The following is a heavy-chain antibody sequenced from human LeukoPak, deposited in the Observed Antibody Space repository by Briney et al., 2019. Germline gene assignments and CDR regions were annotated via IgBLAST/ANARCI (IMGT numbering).Heavy chain of an antibody. Sequence: SETLSLTCTASGGSINSGSYYWSWIRQPAGKGLEWIGRIYISGGTNYNPSLKSRVTISVDTSSNQFSLQLNSVTAEDTAVYYCARDLSGSSSYYASFDSWGQGALVTVSA. J-gene: IGHJ4*02. CDR2: IYISGGT. V-gene: IGHV4-61*02. CDR3: ARDLSGSSSYYASFDS. CDR1: GGSINSGSYY. D-gene: IGHD1-26*01.